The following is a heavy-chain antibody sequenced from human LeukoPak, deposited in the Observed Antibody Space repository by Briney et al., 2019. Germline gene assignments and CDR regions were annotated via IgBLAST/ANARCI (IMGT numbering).Heavy chain of an antibody. D-gene: IGHD6-13*01. CDR1: GFTFSSYW. CDR2: IKSDGST. Sequence: GGSLRLSCAASGFTFSSYWMHWVRQTPGKGLVCVSRIKSDGSTIYSDSVKGRFTISRDNAKNSLYLQMNSLRVEDTALYYCARDPINIATAANGFDYWGQGTLVTVSS. J-gene: IGHJ4*02. CDR3: ARDPINIATAANGFDY. V-gene: IGHV3-74*01.